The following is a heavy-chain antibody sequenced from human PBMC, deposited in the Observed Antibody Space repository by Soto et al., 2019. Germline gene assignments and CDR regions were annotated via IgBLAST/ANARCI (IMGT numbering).Heavy chain of an antibody. CDR1: GDTFNSYV. D-gene: IGHD3-16*01. Sequence: QVQLVQSGAEVKRPGSSVKVSCESSGDTFNSYVISWVRQAPGQGLEWMGGIIPIIGVTHYAQKFQGRVTISALRSTGTAYMELTNLGWEDTALYYCARKSLGAKGADHWGQGTLVTVSS. CDR3: ARKSLGAKGADH. V-gene: IGHV1-69*17. CDR2: IIPIIGVT. J-gene: IGHJ4*02.